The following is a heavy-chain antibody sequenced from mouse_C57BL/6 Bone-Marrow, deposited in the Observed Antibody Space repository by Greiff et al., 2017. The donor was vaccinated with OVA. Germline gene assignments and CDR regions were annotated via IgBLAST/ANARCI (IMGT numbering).Heavy chain of an antibody. V-gene: IGHV1-82*01. D-gene: IGHD2-1*01. CDR3: ARGRIYLSY. Sequence: LQESGPELVKPGASVKISCKASGYAFSSSWMNWVKQRPGKGLEWIGRIYPGDGDTNYNGKFKGKATLTADKSSSTAYMQLSSLTSEDSAVYFCARGRIYLSYWGQGTTLTVSS. CDR2: IYPGDGDT. J-gene: IGHJ2*01. CDR1: GYAFSSSW.